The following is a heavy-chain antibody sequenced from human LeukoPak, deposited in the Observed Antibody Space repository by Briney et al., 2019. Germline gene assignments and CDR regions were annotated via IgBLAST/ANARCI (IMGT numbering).Heavy chain of an antibody. CDR2: ISGYNGNT. CDR3: ARQSVVLSRSPDDAFDI. Sequence: APVTVSCKASGYTFSNYGITWVRQVPGQGLECMGWISGYNGNTNYEQKFHGRVTMTIDKSTTTAYMELSSLASDDTGVYYCARQSVVLSRSPDDAFDIWGQGTRVIVSS. V-gene: IGHV1-18*04. CDR1: GYTFSNYG. J-gene: IGHJ3*02. D-gene: IGHD2-21*01.